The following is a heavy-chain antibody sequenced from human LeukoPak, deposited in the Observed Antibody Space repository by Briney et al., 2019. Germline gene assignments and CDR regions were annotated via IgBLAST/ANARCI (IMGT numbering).Heavy chain of an antibody. V-gene: IGHV4-59*01. CDR2: IYYSGST. CDR3: ACLTTADAFDI. J-gene: IGHJ3*02. Sequence: PSETLSLTCTVSGGSISSYYWSWIRQPPGKGLEWIGYIYYSGSTNYNPSLKSRVTISVDTSKNQFSLKLSSVTAADTAVYYCACLTTADAFDIWGQGTMVTVSS. D-gene: IGHD3-22*01. CDR1: GGSISSYY.